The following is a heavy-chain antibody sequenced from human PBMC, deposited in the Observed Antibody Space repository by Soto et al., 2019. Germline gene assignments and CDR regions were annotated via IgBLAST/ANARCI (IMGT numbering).Heavy chain of an antibody. CDR3: ARDQITGRFDY. J-gene: IGHJ4*02. V-gene: IGHV4-34*01. CDR2: INHSGST. Sequence: QVQLQQWGTGLLKPSETLSLTCAVYGGSFSGYYWTWIRQPPGTGLEWIGEINHSGSTNYNPSLKSRVTISVDTSKNQFSLKLTSVTAADTAVYYCARDQITGRFDYWGQGTLVTVSS. D-gene: IGHD2-8*02. CDR1: GGSFSGYY.